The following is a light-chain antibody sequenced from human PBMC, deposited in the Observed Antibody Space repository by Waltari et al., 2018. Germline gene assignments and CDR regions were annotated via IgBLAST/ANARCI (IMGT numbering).Light chain of an antibody. J-gene: IGLJ3*02. CDR2: DVS. CDR1: SSDVGGYNY. V-gene: IGLV2-14*03. CDR3: SSYTTSSTRV. Sequence: QSALTQPASVSGSPGQSITISCTGTSSDVGGYNYVSWYQQHPGKAPKLIVYDVSTRPSGVSGRFSCSKSGNTASLTISGLQAEDEADYYCSSYTTSSTRVFGGGTKLTVL.